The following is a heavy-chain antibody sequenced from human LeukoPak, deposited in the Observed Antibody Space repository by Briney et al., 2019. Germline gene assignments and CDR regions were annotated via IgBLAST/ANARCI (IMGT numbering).Heavy chain of an antibody. CDR1: GGSISSYY. J-gene: IGHJ4*02. CDR3: ARLITFYYDSSGYADY. Sequence: PSETLSLTCTVSGGSISSYYWSWLRQPPGKGLEWIGYIYYSGSTNDNPSLNSRVTISVDTSKNQFSLKLSSVTAADTAVYYCARLITFYYDSSGYADYWGQGTLVTVSS. V-gene: IGHV4-59*01. D-gene: IGHD3-22*01. CDR2: IYYSGST.